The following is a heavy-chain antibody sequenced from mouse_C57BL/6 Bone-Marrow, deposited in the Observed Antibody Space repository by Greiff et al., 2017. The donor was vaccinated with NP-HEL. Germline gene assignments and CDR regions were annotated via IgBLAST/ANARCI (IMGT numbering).Heavy chain of an antibody. CDR3: ARDYCSTYYYAMDY. CDR2: IHPNSGST. Sequence: QVQLQQPGAELVKPGASVKLSCKASGYTFTSYWMHWVKQRPGQGLEWIGMIHPNSGSTNYNEKFKSKATLTVDKSSSTAYMQLSSLTSEDSAVYYCARDYCSTYYYAMDYWGQGTSVTVSS. D-gene: IGHD1-1*01. V-gene: IGHV1-64*01. J-gene: IGHJ4*01. CDR1: GYTFTSYW.